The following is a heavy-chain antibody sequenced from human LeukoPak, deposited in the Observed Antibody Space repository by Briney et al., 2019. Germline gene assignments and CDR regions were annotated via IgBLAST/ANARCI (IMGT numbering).Heavy chain of an antibody. CDR1: GYRFTDHW. J-gene: IGHJ4*02. Sequence: GESLKISCKGSGYRFTDHWIAWVRQMPGKGLECMGIINPVDSETRDSPSFQGQVTISVDKSITTPSLQWSSLRASHTAMYYCARQGSSTTSWQTIDYWGQGTLVSVSS. V-gene: IGHV5-51*01. CDR3: ARQGSSTTSWQTIDY. D-gene: IGHD2-2*01. CDR2: INPVDSET.